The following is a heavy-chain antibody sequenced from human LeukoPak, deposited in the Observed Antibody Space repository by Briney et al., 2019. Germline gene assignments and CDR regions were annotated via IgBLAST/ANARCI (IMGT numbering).Heavy chain of an antibody. CDR1: GYTFTSYA. J-gene: IGHJ6*02. Sequence: ASVKVSCKASGYTFTSYAMNWVRQAPGQGLEWMGWINTNTGNPTYAQGLTGRFAFSLDTSVSTAYLQISSLKAEDTAVYYCARGSYGPTYYYYGMDVWGQGTTVTVSS. CDR2: INTNTGNP. CDR3: ARGSYGPTYYYYGMDV. D-gene: IGHD3-10*01. V-gene: IGHV7-4-1*02.